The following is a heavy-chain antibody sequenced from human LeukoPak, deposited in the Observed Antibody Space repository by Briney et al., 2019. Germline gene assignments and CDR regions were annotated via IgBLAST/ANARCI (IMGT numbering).Heavy chain of an antibody. Sequence: PSETLSLTCTVSGGSIRSYYWSWIRQPPGKGLEWIGYIFYSGTTNYNPSLKSRGTMSVDTSKNQCSLHLSSVTAADTAVYYCARHGAVVLGNDVFDIWGQGTMVTVSS. D-gene: IGHD2-8*01. V-gene: IGHV4-59*08. CDR1: GGSIRSYY. CDR2: IFYSGTT. J-gene: IGHJ3*02. CDR3: ARHGAVVLGNDVFDI.